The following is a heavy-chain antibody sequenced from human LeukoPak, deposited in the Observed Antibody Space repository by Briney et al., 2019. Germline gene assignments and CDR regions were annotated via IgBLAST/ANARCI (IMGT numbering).Heavy chain of an antibody. CDR2: IYHSGST. D-gene: IGHD3-22*01. Sequence: SETLSLTCAVSGGSISSGGYSWSWIRQPPGKGLEWIGYIYHSGSTYYNPSLKSRVTISVDRSKNQFSLKLSSVTAADTAVYYCARAVIPGGFPGKYYYDSSGYYCEGRFFDYWGQGTLVTVSS. CDR1: GGSISSGGYS. V-gene: IGHV4-30-2*01. CDR3: ARAVIPGGFPGKYYYDSSGYYCEGRFFDY. J-gene: IGHJ4*02.